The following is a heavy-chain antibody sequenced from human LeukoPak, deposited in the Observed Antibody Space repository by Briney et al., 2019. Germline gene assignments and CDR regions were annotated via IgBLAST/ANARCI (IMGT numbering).Heavy chain of an antibody. CDR1: GVSIFSSSYY. CDR3: ARRKDDFWSGLDS. CDR2: IYYSGST. V-gene: IGHV4-39*01. Sequence: SETLSLTCTVSGVSIFSSSYYWGWLRQPPGQGLEWIGSIYYSGSTYDNPSLKRRVTISVDTSKNQFSLKLSSVTAADTAVYYCARRKDDFWSGLDSWGQGTLVTVSS. D-gene: IGHD3-3*01. J-gene: IGHJ5*01.